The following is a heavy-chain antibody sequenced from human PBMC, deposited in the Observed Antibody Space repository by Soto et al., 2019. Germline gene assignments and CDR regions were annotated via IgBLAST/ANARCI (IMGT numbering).Heavy chain of an antibody. Sequence: GGSLRLSCAASGFTFSSYWMHWVRQAPGKGLVWVSRINSDGSSTSYADSVKGRFTISRDNAKNTLYPQMNSLRAEDTAVYYCARAWLQSYYYFDYWGQGTLVTVSS. V-gene: IGHV3-74*01. J-gene: IGHJ4*02. CDR3: ARAWLQSYYYFDY. CDR2: INSDGSST. CDR1: GFTFSSYW. D-gene: IGHD5-12*01.